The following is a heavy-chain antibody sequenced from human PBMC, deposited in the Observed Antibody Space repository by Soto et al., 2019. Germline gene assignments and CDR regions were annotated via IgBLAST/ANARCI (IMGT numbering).Heavy chain of an antibody. CDR1: GFTFSSYA. V-gene: IGHV3-23*01. CDR2: ISGSGGST. J-gene: IGHJ5*02. D-gene: IGHD3-3*01. CDR3: ARVGHVSVFGWFDP. Sequence: EVQLLESGGGLVQPGGSLRLSCAASGFTFSSYAMSWVRQAPGKGLEWVSAISGSGGSTYYADSVKGRFTISRDNSKNTLYMQMNSLSAEDTAVYYCARVGHVSVFGWFDPWGQGTLVTASS.